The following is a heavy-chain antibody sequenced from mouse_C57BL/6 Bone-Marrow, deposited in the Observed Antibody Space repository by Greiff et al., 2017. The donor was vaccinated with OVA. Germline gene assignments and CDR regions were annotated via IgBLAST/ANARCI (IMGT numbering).Heavy chain of an antibody. V-gene: IGHV6-3*01. Sequence: EVMLVESGGGLVQPGGSMKISCVASGFTFSNYWMNWVSQSPEKGLEWVAQIRLKSDNYATHYAVSVKGRFTISRDDSKRSVYLQMNNLEAEDTGIYYCAGAPETGIGYWGQGTTLTVSS. J-gene: IGHJ2*01. CDR1: GFTFSNYW. CDR2: IRLKSDNYAT. D-gene: IGHD4-1*01. CDR3: AGAPETGIGY.